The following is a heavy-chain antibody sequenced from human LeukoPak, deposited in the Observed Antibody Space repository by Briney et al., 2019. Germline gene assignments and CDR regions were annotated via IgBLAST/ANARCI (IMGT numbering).Heavy chain of an antibody. CDR2: IKQDGSEK. Sequence: GGSLRLSCAASGFTFSSYWMSWVRQAPGKGLEWVANIKQDGSEKYYVDSVKGRFTISRDNAKNSLYLQMNSLRAEDTAVYYCARAREYYYDSSGYNGAFDIWGQGTMVTVSS. CDR1: GFTFSSYW. CDR3: ARAREYYYDSSGYNGAFDI. V-gene: IGHV3-7*04. J-gene: IGHJ3*02. D-gene: IGHD3-22*01.